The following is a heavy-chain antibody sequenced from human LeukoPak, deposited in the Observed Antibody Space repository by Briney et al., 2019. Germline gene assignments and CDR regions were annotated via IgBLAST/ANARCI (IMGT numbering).Heavy chain of an antibody. CDR1: GGSISSYY. CDR3: ARDCTSCYAGGFDY. Sequence: SETLSLTCTVSGGSISSYYWSWIRQPAGKGLEWIGRIYTSGSTNYNPSLKSRVTMSVDTSKNQFSPKLSSVTAADTAVYYCARDCTSCYAGGFDYWGQGTLVTVSS. J-gene: IGHJ4*02. V-gene: IGHV4-4*07. D-gene: IGHD2-2*01. CDR2: IYTSGST.